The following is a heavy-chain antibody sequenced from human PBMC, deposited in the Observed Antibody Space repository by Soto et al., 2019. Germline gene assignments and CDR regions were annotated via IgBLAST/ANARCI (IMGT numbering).Heavy chain of an antibody. D-gene: IGHD2-21*01. CDR3: ARIGCGGASCPNYYFGMDV. CDR2: ISGSGENT. J-gene: IGHJ6*02. V-gene: IGHV3-23*01. CDR1: GFMFNNYA. Sequence: HPGGSLRLSCAASGFMFNNYAMTWVRQAPGQGLEGVSSISGSGENTYYADSVKGRFTISRDNSKNTLHLQMNSLRAEDTAAYYCARIGCGGASCPNYYFGMDVWGQGTTVTVSS.